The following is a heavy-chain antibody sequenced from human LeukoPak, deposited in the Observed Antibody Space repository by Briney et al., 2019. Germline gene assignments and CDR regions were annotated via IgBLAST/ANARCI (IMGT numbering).Heavy chain of an antibody. CDR3: ARLLVVPAAIDFYYYMDV. CDR2: IYYSGST. J-gene: IGHJ6*03. CDR1: GGSISSYY. D-gene: IGHD2-2*01. V-gene: IGHV4-59*01. Sequence: SETLSLTCTFSGGSISSYYWTWIRQPPGRGLEWVGYIYYSGSTNYNPSLKSRVTISIDTSKNQFSLKLSSVTAADTAVYYCARLLVVPAAIDFYYYMDVWGKGTTATVSS.